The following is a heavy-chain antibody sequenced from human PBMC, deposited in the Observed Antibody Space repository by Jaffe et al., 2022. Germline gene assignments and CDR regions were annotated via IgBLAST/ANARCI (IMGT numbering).Heavy chain of an antibody. CDR1: GFTFDDYA. D-gene: IGHD1-26*01. J-gene: IGHJ6*03. CDR3: AKDPTSRIVGAKSNYYMDV. V-gene: IGHV3-43D*04. CDR2: ISWDGGST. Sequence: EVQLVESGGVVVQPGGSLRLSCAASGFTFDDYAMHWVRQAPGKGLEWVSLISWDGGSTYYADSVKGRFTISRDNSKNSLYLQMNSLRAEDTALYYCAKDPTSRIVGAKSNYYMDVWGKGTTVTVSS.